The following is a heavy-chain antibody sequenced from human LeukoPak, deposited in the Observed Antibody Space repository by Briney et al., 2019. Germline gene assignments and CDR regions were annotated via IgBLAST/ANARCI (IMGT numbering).Heavy chain of an antibody. J-gene: IGHJ3*02. CDR3: ARDNYGTNSGNAFDI. CDR2: ILYGGNNK. Sequence: GGSLRLSCAASGFTFSSYAMHWVRQAPGKGLEWVADILYGGNNKYYADSVRGRFTISRDDSKNTLYLQVNSLRADDAAVYYCARDNYGTNSGNAFDIWGQGTLVTVSS. D-gene: IGHD4-23*01. CDR1: GFTFSSYA. V-gene: IGHV3-30-3*01.